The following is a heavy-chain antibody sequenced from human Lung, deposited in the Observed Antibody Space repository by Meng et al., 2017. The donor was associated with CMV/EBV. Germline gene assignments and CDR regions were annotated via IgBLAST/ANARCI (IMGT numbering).Heavy chain of an antibody. CDR2: IPHRGRS. CDR3: LRRSGGSV. D-gene: IGHD3-10*01. Sequence: QVQLRGSGPALVKPSETLSLTCAVSGYSITNHNWWAWVRQPPGKGLEWSGEIPHRGRSAYNPSLKSRVSMSIDKSKNQFSLKLTSVTAADTAVYHCLRRSGGSVWGQGTLVTVSS. V-gene: IGHV4-4*02. J-gene: IGHJ1*01. CDR1: GYSITNHNW.